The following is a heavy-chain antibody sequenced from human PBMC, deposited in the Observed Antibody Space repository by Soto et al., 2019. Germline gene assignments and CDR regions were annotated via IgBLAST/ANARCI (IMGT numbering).Heavy chain of an antibody. V-gene: IGHV2-26*01. CDR2: IFSNDEK. CDR1: GFSLSDTTMG. D-gene: IGHD3-16*01. CDR3: ARIHSITWGSYFYGKDV. J-gene: IGHJ6*02. Sequence: QVTLKESGPVLVKPSEPLTLTCSVSGFSLSDTTMGVSWIRQPPRKALEWLAHIFSNDEKSYSTSLKTRLTIAKXXSXSXXLLTTTNMDPVDTATYDCARIHSITWGSYFYGKDVWGQGTTVTVSS.